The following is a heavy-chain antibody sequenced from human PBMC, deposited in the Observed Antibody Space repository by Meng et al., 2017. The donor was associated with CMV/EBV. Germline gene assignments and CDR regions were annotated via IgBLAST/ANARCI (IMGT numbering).Heavy chain of an antibody. CDR2: IYYSGST. J-gene: IGHJ6*02. Sequence: GSLRLSCTVSGGSISSYYWSWIRQPPGKGLEWIGYIYYSGSTNYNPSLKSRVTISVDTSKNQFSLKLSSVTAADTAVYYCARGGINHRVVVVPAAIWGGGYGMDVWGQGTTVTVSS. CDR3: ARGGINHRVVVVPAAIWGGGYGMDV. V-gene: IGHV4-59*01. CDR1: GGSISSYY. D-gene: IGHD2-2*01.